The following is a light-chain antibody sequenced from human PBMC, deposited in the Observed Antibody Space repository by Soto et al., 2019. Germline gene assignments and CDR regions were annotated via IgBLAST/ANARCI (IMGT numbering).Light chain of an antibody. CDR1: QSVSTY. Sequence: EIVLTQSPATLSLSPGERATLSCRASQSVSTYLAWYQQKPGQPPRLLIYDASNRATGVPARFSGGRSGTDLTLTISSLEHEDFAVYYCQQRTSWPWTFGQGTKVEIK. V-gene: IGKV3-11*01. CDR3: QQRTSWPWT. CDR2: DAS. J-gene: IGKJ1*01.